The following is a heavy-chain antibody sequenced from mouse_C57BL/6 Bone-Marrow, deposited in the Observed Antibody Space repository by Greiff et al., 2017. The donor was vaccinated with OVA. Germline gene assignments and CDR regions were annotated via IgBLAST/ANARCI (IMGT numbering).Heavy chain of an antibody. CDR2: IWTGGGT. Sequence: VQLQQSGPGLVAPSQSLSITCTVSGFSLTSYAISWVRQPPGKGLEWLGVIWTGGGTNYNSALKSRLSSSKDNSKSQVFLRMNSLQTDDTAGYYCASYDNYLDYWGQGTTLTVSS. D-gene: IGHD2-1*01. V-gene: IGHV2-9-1*01. CDR1: GFSLTSYA. J-gene: IGHJ2*01. CDR3: ASYDNYLDY.